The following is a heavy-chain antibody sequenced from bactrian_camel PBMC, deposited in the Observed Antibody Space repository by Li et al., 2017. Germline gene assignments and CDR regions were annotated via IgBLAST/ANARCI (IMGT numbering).Heavy chain of an antibody. Sequence: HVQLVESGGETVQAGGSLRLSCVASGYNMEGKCMAWFRQIPGKEREQVAYIVTDGTTTYADSVQGRFTISQDNAKNTMYLQMTSLKPEDTAVYYCAARAPPNMEVRETRDFWGFRFGIWGQGTQVTVS. CDR1: GYNMEGKC. D-gene: IGHD5*01. CDR3: AARAPPNMEVRETRDFWGFRFGI. CDR2: IVTDGTT. J-gene: IGHJ6*01. V-gene: IGHV3S53*01.